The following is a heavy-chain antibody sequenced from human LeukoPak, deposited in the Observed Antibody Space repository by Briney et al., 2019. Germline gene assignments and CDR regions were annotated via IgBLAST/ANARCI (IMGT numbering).Heavy chain of an antibody. D-gene: IGHD1-1*01. CDR1: GYTFTSYY. V-gene: IGHV1-46*01. J-gene: IGHJ4*01. CDR3: ARSAHNYRRELDY. Sequence: SVNVSCKASGYTFTSYYMHWVRLAPGRGLEWMGIINPSGGSTSYAQKFQGRVTMTRDTSTSTVYMELSSLRSEDTAVYYCARSAHNYRRELDYWGQGTLVTVSS. CDR2: INPSGGST.